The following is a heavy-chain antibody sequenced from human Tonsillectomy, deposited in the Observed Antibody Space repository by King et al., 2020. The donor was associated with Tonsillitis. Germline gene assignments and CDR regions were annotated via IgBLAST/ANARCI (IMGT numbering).Heavy chain of an antibody. CDR1: GGSFSGYF. D-gene: IGHD4/OR15-4a*01. V-gene: IGHV4-34*01. CDR3: ARGSRGYRDYGRPGGH. CDR2: INHSGAT. J-gene: IGHJ4*02. Sequence: VQLQQWGAGLLKPSETLSLTCAGDGGSFSGYFWTWIRQPPGKGLEWIGEINHSGATSYNPSLKNRVTISQDTSKNQFALKLNSVTAADTAMYYCARGSRGYRDYGRPGGHWSQGTLVTVSS.